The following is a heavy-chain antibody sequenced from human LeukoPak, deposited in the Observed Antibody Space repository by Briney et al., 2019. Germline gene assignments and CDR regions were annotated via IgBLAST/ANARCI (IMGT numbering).Heavy chain of an antibody. Sequence: TGGSLRLSCAASGFTFSSYTMNWVRQAPGKGLEWVSSISSDSNYIYYADSVKGRSTISRDNAWNSLYLQMNSLRAEDTAVYYCARDGMVRGVIIWDAFDIWGQGTMVTVSS. CDR1: GFTFSSYT. V-gene: IGHV3-21*01. J-gene: IGHJ3*02. CDR3: ARDGMVRGVIIWDAFDI. D-gene: IGHD3-10*01. CDR2: ISSDSNYI.